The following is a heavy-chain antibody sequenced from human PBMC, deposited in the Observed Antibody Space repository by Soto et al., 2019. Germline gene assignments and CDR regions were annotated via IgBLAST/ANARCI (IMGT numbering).Heavy chain of an antibody. D-gene: IGHD3-16*01. CDR2: IYCSGST. CDR1: GDSIISTIYY. J-gene: IGHJ4*02. CDR3: ARLVDWVAFGGVINS. Sequence: SETLSLTCTVSGDSIISTIYYWGWIRQPPGKGLEGIGSIYCSGSTYYNPSLMSRVTISVDTSKNQFSLKLSSVTAADTAVYYCARLVDWVAFGGVINSWGQGTLVTVSS. V-gene: IGHV4-39*01.